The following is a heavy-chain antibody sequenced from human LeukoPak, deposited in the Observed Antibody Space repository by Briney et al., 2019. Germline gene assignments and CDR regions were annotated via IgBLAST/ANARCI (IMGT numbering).Heavy chain of an antibody. CDR1: GYTFTNHY. J-gene: IGHJ5*02. D-gene: IGHD6-19*01. Sequence: GASVKVSCKASGYTFTNHYMHWVRQAPGQGLEWMGWISAYNGNTNYAQKLQGRVTMTTDTSTSTAYMELRSLRSDDTAVYYCARTIAVAGTRERWFDPWGQGTLVTVSS. CDR2: ISAYNGNT. CDR3: ARTIAVAGTRERWFDP. V-gene: IGHV1-18*01.